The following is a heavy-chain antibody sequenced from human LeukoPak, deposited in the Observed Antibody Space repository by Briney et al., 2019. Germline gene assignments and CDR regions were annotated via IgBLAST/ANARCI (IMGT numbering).Heavy chain of an antibody. D-gene: IGHD2/OR15-2a*01. Sequence: GGSLRLSCAASGFTFSSYRMNWVRQAPGKGLEWVSYISSSSSNIYYADSVKGRFTISRDNAKNSLYLQMNSLRAEDTAVYYCASEAILTAFNAFDIWGQGTMVTVSS. CDR1: GFTFSSYR. J-gene: IGHJ3*02. V-gene: IGHV3-48*01. CDR3: ASEAILTAFNAFDI. CDR2: ISSSSSNI.